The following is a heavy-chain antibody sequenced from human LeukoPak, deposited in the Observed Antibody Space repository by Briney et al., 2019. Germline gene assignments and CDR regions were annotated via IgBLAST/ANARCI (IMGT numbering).Heavy chain of an antibody. CDR3: ARGDDSSGYYYLNWFDP. D-gene: IGHD3-22*01. Sequence: SETLSLTCTVSGGSISSYFWSWIRQPPGKGLEWIGYINYSGSTNYNPSLKSRVTISVDTSKNQFSLKLSSVTAADTAVYYCARGDDSSGYYYLNWFDPWGQGTLVTVSS. J-gene: IGHJ5*02. CDR2: INYSGST. CDR1: GGSISSYF. V-gene: IGHV4-59*01.